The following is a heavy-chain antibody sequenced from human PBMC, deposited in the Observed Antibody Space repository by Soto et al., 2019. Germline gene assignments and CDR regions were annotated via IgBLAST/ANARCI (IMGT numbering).Heavy chain of an antibody. V-gene: IGHV3-23*01. CDR2: FSGSGGDT. D-gene: IGHD5-18*01. CDR3: ANGGYNYVAFDY. CDR1: GFTSNNYA. J-gene: IGHJ4*02. Sequence: EVQLLASGVGLVQPGGSLRLSCAASGFTSNNYAMSWVRQAPGKGLEWVSAFSGSGGDTYYADSVKGRFTISRDNSNNTLYLQMNNLRDKDTAVYYCANGGYNYVAFDYWGQGNLVTVSS.